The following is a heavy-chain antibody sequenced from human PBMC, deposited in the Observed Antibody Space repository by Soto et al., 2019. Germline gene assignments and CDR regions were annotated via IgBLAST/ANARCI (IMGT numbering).Heavy chain of an antibody. CDR1: GFIFSSHW. D-gene: IGHD3-3*02. J-gene: IGHJ4*02. Sequence: GGSLRLSCEASGFIFSSHWMHWVRQSAEKGLVWVSRINSDGSSTAYADSVKGRFTISRDNAKNTLYLQMNSLRVEDTAVYYCARDRSYLANPTDRPIFDYSARGT. CDR3: ARDRSYLANPTDRPIFDY. V-gene: IGHV3-74*01. CDR2: INSDGSST.